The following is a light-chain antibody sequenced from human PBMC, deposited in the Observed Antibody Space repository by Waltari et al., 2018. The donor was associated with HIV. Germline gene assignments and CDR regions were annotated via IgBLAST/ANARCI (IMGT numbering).Light chain of an antibody. J-gene: IGKJ4*01. CDR1: QSILYSSNNKNY. CDR3: QQYDSTPLT. Sequence: DIVMTQSPDPLAVSLAARATIHCKPSQSILYSSNNKNYLAWYQQKPGQPPKRLIYWASTRESGVPDRFSGSGSGTDFTLTISSLQAEDGAVYYCQQYDSTPLTFGGGTKVEIK. V-gene: IGKV4-1*01. CDR2: WAS.